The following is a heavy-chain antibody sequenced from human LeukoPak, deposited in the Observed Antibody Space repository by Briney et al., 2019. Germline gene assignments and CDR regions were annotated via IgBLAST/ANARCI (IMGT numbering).Heavy chain of an antibody. Sequence: KPSETLSLTCAVYSGSFSDYYWSWIRQPPGKGLEWIGEINHSGSTNYNPSLKSRVTMSVDTSKNQFSLELSSVTAADTAVYFCARGGIFGVVKKIKNYFDYWGQGTLVTVSS. V-gene: IGHV4-34*01. CDR2: INHSGST. CDR3: ARGGIFGVVKKIKNYFDY. J-gene: IGHJ4*02. D-gene: IGHD3-3*01. CDR1: SGSFSDYY.